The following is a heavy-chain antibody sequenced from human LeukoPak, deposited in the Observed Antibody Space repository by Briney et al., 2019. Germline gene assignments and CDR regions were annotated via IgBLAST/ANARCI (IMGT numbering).Heavy chain of an antibody. CDR1: GGSISSTSYY. D-gene: IGHD6-13*01. CDR3: ARDSGASSSWAGKTTTGYMDV. CDR2: IYYSGST. V-gene: IGHV4-39*07. Sequence: PSETLSLTCTVSGGSISSTSYYWGWIRQPPGKGPEWIGSIYYSGSTHYNPSLKSRVTISVDTSKNQFSLKLSSVTAADTAVYYCARDSGASSSWAGKTTTGYMDVWGKGTTVTVSS. J-gene: IGHJ6*03.